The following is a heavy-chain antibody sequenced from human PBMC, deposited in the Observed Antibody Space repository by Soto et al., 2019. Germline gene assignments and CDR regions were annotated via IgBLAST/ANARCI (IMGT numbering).Heavy chain of an antibody. CDR2: IIPIFGTA. J-gene: IGHJ4*02. CDR1: GGTFSSYA. Sequence: SVKVSCKASGGTFSSYAISWVRQAPGQGLEWMGGIIPIFGTANYAQKLQGRVTITADESTSTAYMELSSLRSEDTAVYYCARVASYYGSGSYGGTDYWGQGTLVTVSS. V-gene: IGHV1-69*13. CDR3: ARVASYYGSGSYGGTDY. D-gene: IGHD3-10*01.